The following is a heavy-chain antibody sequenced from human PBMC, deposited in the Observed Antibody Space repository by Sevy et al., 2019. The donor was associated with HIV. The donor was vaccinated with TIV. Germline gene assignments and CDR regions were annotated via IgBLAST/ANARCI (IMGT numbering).Heavy chain of an antibody. CDR2: ISGSGGST. CDR1: GFTFSSYA. CDR3: AQALRLGELSLGVDY. J-gene: IGHJ4*02. D-gene: IGHD3-16*02. Sequence: GESLKISCAASGFTFSSYAMSWVRQAPGKGLEWVSAISGSGGSTYYADSVKGRFTISRDNSKNTLYLQMNSLRAEDTDVYYCAQALRLGELSLGVDYLGQGTLVTVSS. V-gene: IGHV3-23*01.